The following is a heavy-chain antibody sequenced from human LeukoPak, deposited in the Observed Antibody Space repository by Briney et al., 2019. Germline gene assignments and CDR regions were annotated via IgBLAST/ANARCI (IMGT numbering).Heavy chain of an antibody. CDR3: ARDDHSPHYHYAMGV. CDR1: GGSFSGYY. CDR2: INHSGST. J-gene: IGHJ6*02. V-gene: IGHV4-34*01. Sequence: SETLSLTCAVYGGSFSGYYWSWIRQPPGKGLEWIGEINHSGSTNYNPSLKSRVTISVDTSKNQFSLKLSSVTAADTAVYYCARDDHSPHYHYAMGVWGQGITVTVSS. D-gene: IGHD3-16*01.